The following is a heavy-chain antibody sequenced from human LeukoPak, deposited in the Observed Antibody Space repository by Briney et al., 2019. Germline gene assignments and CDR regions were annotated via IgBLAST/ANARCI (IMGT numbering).Heavy chain of an antibody. CDR2: IKSKTDGGTT. Sequence: GGSLRLSCAASGFTFSSYEMSWLRQAPGKGLEWVGRIKSKTDGGTTDYAAPVKGRFTISRDDSKNTLYLQMNSLKTEDTAVYYCTSGRWMGFDIWGQGTMVTVSS. V-gene: IGHV3-15*01. CDR3: TSGRWMGFDI. CDR1: GFTFSSYE. D-gene: IGHD1-1*01. J-gene: IGHJ3*02.